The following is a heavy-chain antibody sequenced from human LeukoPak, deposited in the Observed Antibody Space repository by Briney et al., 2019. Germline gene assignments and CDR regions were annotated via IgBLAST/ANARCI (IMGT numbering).Heavy chain of an antibody. CDR1: GFTFSSYA. J-gene: IGHJ4*02. D-gene: IGHD2-2*01. V-gene: IGHV3-23*01. CDR2: ISGRGDST. Sequence: GGSLRLSCAASGFTFSSYAMSWVRQAPGKGLEWVSAISGRGDSTYYADSVKGLFTISRDNSKNTLYLQMNSLRAEDTAVYYCAKSVGCSTTSCYAEVFDYWGQGTLVTVSS. CDR3: AKSVGCSTTSCYAEVFDY.